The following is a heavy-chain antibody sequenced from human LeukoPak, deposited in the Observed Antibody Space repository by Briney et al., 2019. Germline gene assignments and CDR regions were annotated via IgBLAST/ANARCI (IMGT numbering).Heavy chain of an antibody. J-gene: IGHJ4*02. CDR3: ARAPLAGYFDY. D-gene: IGHD6-13*01. CDR2: ISYDGSTK. Sequence: GGSLRLSCAASGFTFSSYSIHWVRQAPGKGLEWVAVISYDGSTKYYADSVKGRFTISRDNSKNTLYLQMSSLRAEDTAVYYCARAPLAGYFDYWGQGTLVTVSS. CDR1: GFTFSSYS. V-gene: IGHV3-30*03.